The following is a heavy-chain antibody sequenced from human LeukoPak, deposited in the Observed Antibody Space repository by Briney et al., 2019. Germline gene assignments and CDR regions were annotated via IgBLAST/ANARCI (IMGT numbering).Heavy chain of an antibody. CDR1: GFTFDDYA. Sequence: PGGSLRLSCAASGFTFDDYAMHWVRQAPGKGLEWVSGISWNSGSIGYADSVKGRFTISRDNAKNSLYLQMNSLRAEDTAVYYCTKTAPAAIYWFDPWGQGTLVTVSS. V-gene: IGHV3-9*01. CDR3: TKTAPAAIYWFDP. CDR2: ISWNSGSI. D-gene: IGHD2-2*02. J-gene: IGHJ5*02.